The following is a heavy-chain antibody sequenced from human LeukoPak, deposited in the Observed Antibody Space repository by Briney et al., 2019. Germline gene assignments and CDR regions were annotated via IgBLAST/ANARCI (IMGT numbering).Heavy chain of an antibody. V-gene: IGHV4-59*01. J-gene: IGHJ3*02. CDR3: ARVGAGQLDAFDI. Sequence: PSETLSLTCTVSGGSISSYYWSWIRQPPGKGLEWIGYIYYSGSTNYNPSLKSRVTISVDTSKNQFSLKLSSVTAADTAVYYCARVGAGQLDAFDIWGQGTMVTVSS. CDR1: GGSISSYY. D-gene: IGHD5-18*01. CDR2: IYYSGST.